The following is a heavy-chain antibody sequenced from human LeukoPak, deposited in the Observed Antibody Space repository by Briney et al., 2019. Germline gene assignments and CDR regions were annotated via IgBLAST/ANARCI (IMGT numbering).Heavy chain of an antibody. CDR3: ARVTTAYSDY. Sequence: PGGSLRLSCAASGFTFSTYNMNWVRQAPGKGLEWVSSITSTSSYIYYADSVKGRFTISRDNAKNSLYLQMNSLRAEDTAVYYCARVTTAYSDYWGQGTLVTVSS. J-gene: IGHJ4*02. CDR1: GFTFSTYN. V-gene: IGHV3-21*01. CDR2: ITSTSSYI. D-gene: IGHD4-11*01.